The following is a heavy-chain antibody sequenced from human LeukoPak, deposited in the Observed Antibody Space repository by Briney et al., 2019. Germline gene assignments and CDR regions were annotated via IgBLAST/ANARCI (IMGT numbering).Heavy chain of an antibody. D-gene: IGHD2-21*02. CDR2: INPNSGGT. CDR3: ARVGTYCGGDCYLRWFDP. Sequence: ASVKVSCKASGYTFTGYYMHWVRLAPGQGLEWMGRINPNSGGTNYAQKFQGRVTMTRDTSISTAYMELSRLRSDDTAVYYCARVGTYCGGDCYLRWFDPWGQGTLVTVSS. V-gene: IGHV1-2*06. CDR1: GYTFTGYY. J-gene: IGHJ5*02.